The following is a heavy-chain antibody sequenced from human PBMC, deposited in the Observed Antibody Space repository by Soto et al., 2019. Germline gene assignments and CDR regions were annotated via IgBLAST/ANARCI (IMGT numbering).Heavy chain of an antibody. CDR1: GYTFTSYG. Sequence: XSVKVSFKASGYTFTSYGISWVRQAPGQGLEWMGWISAYNGNTNYAQKLQGRVTMTTDTSTSTAYMELRSLRSDDTAVYYCARDRSDYYDSSGYYKFDYWGQGTLVTVSS. V-gene: IGHV1-18*01. CDR3: ARDRSDYYDSSGYYKFDY. D-gene: IGHD3-22*01. J-gene: IGHJ4*02. CDR2: ISAYNGNT.